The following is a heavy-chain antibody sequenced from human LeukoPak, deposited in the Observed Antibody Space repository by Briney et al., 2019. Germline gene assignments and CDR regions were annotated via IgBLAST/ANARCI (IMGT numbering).Heavy chain of an antibody. D-gene: IGHD1-26*01. CDR1: GFTFAGYT. V-gene: IGHV3-23*01. CDR2: ISGSGGST. Sequence: GGSLRLSCVASGFTFAGYTMNWVRQAPRKGLEWVSAISGSGGSTYYADSVKGRFTISRVNSKNTLYLQMNSLRAEDTAVYYCAKDRGSYYHDYYYGMDVWGQGTTVTVSS. J-gene: IGHJ6*02. CDR3: AKDRGSYYHDYYYGMDV.